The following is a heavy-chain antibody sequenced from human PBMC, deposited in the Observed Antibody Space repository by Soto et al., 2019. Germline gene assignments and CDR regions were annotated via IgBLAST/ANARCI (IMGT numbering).Heavy chain of an antibody. J-gene: IGHJ4*02. CDR1: GGTFSSYA. D-gene: IGHD1-26*01. Sequence: QVQLVQSGAEVKKPGSSVKVSCKASGGTFSSYAISWVRQAPGQGLEWMGGIIPIFGTADYAQKFQGRVTITADESTGRVYMELSSLRSADTAVYYCARHSGSYYLLDYWGQGTLVTVSS. CDR2: IIPIFGTA. CDR3: ARHSGSYYLLDY. V-gene: IGHV1-69*12.